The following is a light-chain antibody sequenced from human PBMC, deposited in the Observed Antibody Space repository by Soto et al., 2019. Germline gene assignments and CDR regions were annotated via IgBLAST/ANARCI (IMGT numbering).Light chain of an antibody. CDR2: GNS. J-gene: IGLJ3*02. CDR1: SSNIGAGY. CDR3: QSYDSSLSGSV. V-gene: IGLV1-40*01. Sequence: QSVLTQPPSVSGAPGQRVTISCTGSSSNIGAGYVYWYQQLPGTAPKLLIYGNSIRPSGVPDRFSGSKSGTSASLAITGLQAEDEADYYCQSYDSSLSGSVFGGGTKVTVL.